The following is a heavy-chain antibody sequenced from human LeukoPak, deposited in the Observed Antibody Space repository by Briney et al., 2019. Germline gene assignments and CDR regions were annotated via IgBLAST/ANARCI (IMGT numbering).Heavy chain of an antibody. V-gene: IGHV1-69*04. J-gene: IGHJ4*02. CDR2: MISILGKQ. D-gene: IGHD3-10*01. CDR1: GDRLNNFV. CDR3: AREVFCGSGRYRLDF. Sequence: ASVKVSCETSGDRLNNFVITWVRQTPGQGLEWRGRMISILGKQNYGQMFQDRVTLSADKATATVHTELRSLISNDTAVYYCAREVFCGSGRYRLDFWGQGTLVTVSA.